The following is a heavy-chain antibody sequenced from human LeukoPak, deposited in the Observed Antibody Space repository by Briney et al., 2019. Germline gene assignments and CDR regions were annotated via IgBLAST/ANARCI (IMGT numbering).Heavy chain of an antibody. CDR1: GDSMSTSY. CDR3: ARGWRGDHFDY. J-gene: IGHJ4*02. Sequence: SETLSLTCTVSGDSMSTSYWSWIRQPLGKGLEWIGYFYHSGTDYNPSLKSRVTIPGDMSNNQFSLKLSSVTAADTAIYYCARGWRGDHFDYWGQGTLVSVSS. CDR2: FYHSGT. D-gene: IGHD3-16*01. V-gene: IGHV4-59*01.